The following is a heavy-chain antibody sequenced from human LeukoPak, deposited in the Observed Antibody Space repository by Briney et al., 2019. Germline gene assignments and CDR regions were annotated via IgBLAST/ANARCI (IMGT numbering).Heavy chain of an antibody. CDR3: ARLEMATIGSVDY. Sequence: SETLSLTCTVSGGSISSYYWSWIRQPPGKGLEWIGSIYYSGSTYYNPSLKSRVTISVDTSKSQFSLKLSSVTAADTAVYYCARLEMATIGSVDYWAREPWSPSPQ. CDR2: IYYSGST. D-gene: IGHD5-24*01. CDR1: GGSISSYY. V-gene: IGHV4-59*12. J-gene: IGHJ4*02.